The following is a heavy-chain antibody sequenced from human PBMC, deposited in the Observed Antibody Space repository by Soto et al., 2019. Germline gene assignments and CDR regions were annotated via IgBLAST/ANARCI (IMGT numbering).Heavy chain of an antibody. Sequence: QVQLQESGPGLVKPSQTLSLTCTVSGGSISSGDYYWSWIRQPPGKGLEWIGYIYYSGSTYYNPSLKSRVTISVDTSKNQFSLKLSSVTAAYTAVYYCARYSYYYDSSGYRPLDYWGQGTLVTVSS. J-gene: IGHJ4*02. CDR2: IYYSGST. CDR3: ARYSYYYDSSGYRPLDY. D-gene: IGHD3-22*01. CDR1: GGSISSGDYY. V-gene: IGHV4-30-4*01.